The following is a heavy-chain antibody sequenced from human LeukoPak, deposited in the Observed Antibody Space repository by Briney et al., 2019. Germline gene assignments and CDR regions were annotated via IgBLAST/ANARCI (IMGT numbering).Heavy chain of an antibody. V-gene: IGHV3-21*01. Sequence: TPGGSLRLXCAASGFTFSSYSMNWVRQAPRKGLEWVSSISSSSSYIYYADSVKGRFTISRDNAKNSLYLQMNSLRAEDTAVYYCARRRGSGWYDRDYWGQGTLVTVSS. J-gene: IGHJ4*02. CDR1: GFTFSSYS. CDR3: ARRRGSGWYDRDY. D-gene: IGHD6-19*01. CDR2: ISSSSSYI.